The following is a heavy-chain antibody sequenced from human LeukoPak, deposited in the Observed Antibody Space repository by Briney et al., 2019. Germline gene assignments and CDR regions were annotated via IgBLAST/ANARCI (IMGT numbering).Heavy chain of an antibody. J-gene: IGHJ4*02. CDR3: ARGIMTTVPTFDY. CDR2: VYYSAST. Sequence: PSETLSLTCTVSGGSISSYYWSWIRQPPGKGLEWIGYVYYSASTNYNPSLKSRVTISVDTSKKQFPLRLSSVTAAETAVYYCARGIMTTVPTFDYWGQGTLVTVSS. CDR1: GGSISSYY. D-gene: IGHD4-17*01. V-gene: IGHV4-59*01.